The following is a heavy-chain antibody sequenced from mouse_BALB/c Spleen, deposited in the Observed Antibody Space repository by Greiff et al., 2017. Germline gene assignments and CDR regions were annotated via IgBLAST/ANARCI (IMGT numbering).Heavy chain of an antibody. CDR2: ISSGGSYT. CDR1: GFTFSSYG. D-gene: IGHD2-10*02. V-gene: IGHV5-6*01. J-gene: IGHJ4*01. Sequence: EVKLVESGGDLVKPGGSLKLSCAASGFTFSSYGMSWVRQTPDKRLEWVATISSGGSYTYYPDSVKGRFTISRDNAKNTLYLQMSSLKSEDTAMYYRARQEYGNYDLFYAMDYWGQGTSVTVSS. CDR3: ARQEYGNYDLFYAMDY.